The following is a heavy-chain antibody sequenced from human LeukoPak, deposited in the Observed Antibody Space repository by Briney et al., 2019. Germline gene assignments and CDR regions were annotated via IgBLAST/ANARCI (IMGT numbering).Heavy chain of an antibody. CDR1: GFTFSSYG. CDR3: AKEAWYYDFWSGSTAYNWFDP. Sequence: PGGPLRLSCAAPGFTFSSYGMPWFRKAPAKGLEWVAFIRYDGSNKYYADSVKGRFTISRDNSKNTLYLQMNSLRAEDTAVYYCAKEAWYYDFWSGSTAYNWFDPWGQGTLVTVSS. V-gene: IGHV3-30*02. J-gene: IGHJ5*02. CDR2: IRYDGSNK. D-gene: IGHD3-3*01.